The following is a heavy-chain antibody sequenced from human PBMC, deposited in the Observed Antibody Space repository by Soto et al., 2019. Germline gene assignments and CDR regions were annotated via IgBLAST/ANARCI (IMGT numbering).Heavy chain of an antibody. Sequence: ASVKVSCKASGYTFTSYYMHWVRQAPGQGLEWMGIINPSGGSTSYTQKYQGRDTMTRDTSTSTINKKRSNLRSEDTAVYYCARDDRYYYDSSGYRLIDYWGRG. V-gene: IGHV1-46*01. CDR2: INPSGGST. CDR3: ARDDRYYYDSSGYRLIDY. D-gene: IGHD3-22*01. J-gene: IGHJ4*02. CDR1: GYTFTSYY.